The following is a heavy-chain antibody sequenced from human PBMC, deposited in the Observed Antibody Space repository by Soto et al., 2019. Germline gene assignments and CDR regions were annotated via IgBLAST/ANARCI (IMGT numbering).Heavy chain of an antibody. Sequence: EVQLLESGGGLVQPGGSLRLSCAASGFTFSNYAMNWVRQAPGKGLEWVSAISSSGGGTYYADSVKGRFTISRDNSKNTLYLQMNSLRADDTAIYYCAKDHCGRSSSSCYGHWGRGSLVTVSS. CDR2: ISSSGGGT. CDR1: GFTFSNYA. D-gene: IGHD2-2*01. J-gene: IGHJ4*01. CDR3: AKDHCGRSSSSCYGH. V-gene: IGHV3-23*01.